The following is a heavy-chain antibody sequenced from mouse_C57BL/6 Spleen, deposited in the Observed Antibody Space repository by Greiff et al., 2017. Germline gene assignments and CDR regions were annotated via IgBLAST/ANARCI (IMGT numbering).Heavy chain of an antibody. D-gene: IGHD2-5*01. V-gene: IGHV1-26*01. Sequence: EVQLQQSGPELVKPGASVKISCKASGYTFTDYYMNWVKQSHGKSLEWIGDINPNNGGTSYNQKFKGKATVTVDKSSSTAYMELRSLTSEDSAVYYCARSRSNYPFPYAMDYWGQGTSVTVSS. CDR3: ARSRSNYPFPYAMDY. J-gene: IGHJ4*01. CDR2: INPNNGGT. CDR1: GYTFTDYY.